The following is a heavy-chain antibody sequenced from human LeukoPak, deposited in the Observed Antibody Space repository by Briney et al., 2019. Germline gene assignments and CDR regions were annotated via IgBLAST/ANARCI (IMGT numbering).Heavy chain of an antibody. CDR3: ARSRDSGSYHAFDI. V-gene: IGHV4-59*01. CDR1: GDSISSYY. J-gene: IGHJ3*02. D-gene: IGHD3-10*01. Sequence: SETLSFTCTVSGDSISSYYWSWIRQPPGKGLEWIGYIYYSGSTNYNPSLKSRVTISVDTSKNQFSLKLSSVTAADTAVYYCARSRDSGSYHAFDIWGQGTMVTVSS. CDR2: IYYSGST.